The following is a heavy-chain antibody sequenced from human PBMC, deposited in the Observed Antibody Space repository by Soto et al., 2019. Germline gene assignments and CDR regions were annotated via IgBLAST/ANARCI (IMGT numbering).Heavy chain of an antibody. J-gene: IGHJ6*02. CDR3: AKGWDGTYYYYYGMDV. D-gene: IGHD1-26*01. CDR1: GFTFSSYA. CDR2: ISGSGGST. Sequence: GSLRLSCAASGFTFSSYAMSWVRQAPGKGLEWVSAISGSGGSTYYADSVKGRFTISRDNSKNTLYLQMNSLRAEDTAVYYCAKGWDGTYYYYYGMDVCGQGTTVTVSS. V-gene: IGHV3-23*01.